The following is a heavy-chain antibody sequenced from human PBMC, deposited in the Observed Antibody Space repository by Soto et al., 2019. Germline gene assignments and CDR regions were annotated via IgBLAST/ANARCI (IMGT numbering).Heavy chain of an antibody. Sequence: GGSLRLSCAASGFTFSSYGMHWVRQAPGKGLEWVAVISYDGSNKYYADSVKGRFTISRDNSKNTLSLQMNSLRAEDTAVYYCAKDLARIAAAGIPGYYYYYGMDVWGQGTTVTVSS. V-gene: IGHV3-30*18. J-gene: IGHJ6*02. CDR2: ISYDGSNK. CDR1: GFTFSSYG. CDR3: AKDLARIAAAGIPGYYYYYGMDV. D-gene: IGHD6-13*01.